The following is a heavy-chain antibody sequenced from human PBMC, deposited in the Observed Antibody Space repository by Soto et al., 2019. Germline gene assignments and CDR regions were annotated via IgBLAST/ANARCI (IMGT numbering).Heavy chain of an antibody. J-gene: IGHJ3*02. V-gene: IGHV4-34*12. D-gene: IGHD3-16*01. CDR1: GASLGGFH. Sequence: PDPLSLTCSGYGASLGGFHWTWLRQAPRKGLEWIGELIHGGSTNYNPSLKGRVSFSLDTSKNQFSLHLMSVTAADTAVYYCARSPLGYDYVRQTWREVGDSFDIWGRGTLVTISS. CDR2: LIHGGST. CDR3: ARSPLGYDYVRQTWREVGDSFDI.